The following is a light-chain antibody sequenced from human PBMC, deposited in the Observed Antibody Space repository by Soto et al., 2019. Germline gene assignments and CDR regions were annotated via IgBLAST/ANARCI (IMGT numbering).Light chain of an antibody. CDR1: QSVSNY. Sequence: EIVLTQSPATLSLSPGERATLSCRASQSVSNYLAWYQQKPGQAPRLLIYDASNSATGIPARFSGSGSGTDFTRSISSLEPEDFAVYYCQQRSNWPLLTFGGGTKVEIK. CDR3: QQRSNWPLLT. V-gene: IGKV3-11*01. J-gene: IGKJ4*01. CDR2: DAS.